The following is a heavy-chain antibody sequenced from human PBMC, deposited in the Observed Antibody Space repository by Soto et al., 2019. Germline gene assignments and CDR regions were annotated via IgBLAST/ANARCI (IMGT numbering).Heavy chain of an antibody. CDR3: ARFSFYGDSNAKRGREIDY. V-gene: IGHV1-69*13. CDR1: GGTFSSYA. D-gene: IGHD4-17*01. CDR2: IIPIFGTA. J-gene: IGHJ4*02. Sequence: SVKVSCKASGGTFSSYAISWVRQAPGQGLEWMGGIIPIFGTANYAQKFQGRVTITADESTSTAYMELSSLRSEDTAVYYCARFSFYGDSNAKRGREIDYWGQGTLVTVSS.